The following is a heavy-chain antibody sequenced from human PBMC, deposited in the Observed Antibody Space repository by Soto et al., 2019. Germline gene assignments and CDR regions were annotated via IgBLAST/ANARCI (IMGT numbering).Heavy chain of an antibody. V-gene: IGHV3-23*01. CDR2: ISGSGGST. CDR3: VKDLGGGFGELLA. J-gene: IGHJ5*02. D-gene: IGHD3-10*01. CDR1: GFTFSNYA. Sequence: EVQLLESGGGLVQPGGSLRLSCAASGFTFSNYAMSWVRQAPGKGLEWVSGISGSGGSTNYADSVKGRFTISGDNSKNTMYLKRNSLGAEDRAVYYCVKDLGGGFGELLAWGRGTLVTVSS.